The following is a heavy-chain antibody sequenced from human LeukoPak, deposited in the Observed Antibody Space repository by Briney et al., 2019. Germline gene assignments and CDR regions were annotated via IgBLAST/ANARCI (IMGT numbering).Heavy chain of an antibody. Sequence: PSETLSLTCTVSGGSISSYYWSWLRQPPGKGLEWIGYIYYSGSTNYNPSLESRVTISVDTSKNQFSLKLSSVTAADTAVYYCAREYDYGGNSDAFDIWGQGTMVTVSS. D-gene: IGHD4-23*01. CDR2: IYYSGST. V-gene: IGHV4-59*01. CDR3: AREYDYGGNSDAFDI. J-gene: IGHJ3*02. CDR1: GGSISSYY.